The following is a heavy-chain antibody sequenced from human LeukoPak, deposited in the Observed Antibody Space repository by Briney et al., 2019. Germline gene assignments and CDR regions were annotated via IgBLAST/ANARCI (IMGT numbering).Heavy chain of an antibody. V-gene: IGHV4-39*01. CDR3: ARHDSSGPYNAFDI. CDR1: GGSIRGSSYY. CDR2: VYYGGNT. D-gene: IGHD3-22*01. J-gene: IGHJ3*02. Sequence: SETLSLTCTVSGGSIRGSSYYWGWIRQPPGKGLEWIGSVYYGGNTYYNPSLKSRITISVDTSKNQFSLKLTSVTAADTAVYYCARHDSSGPYNAFDIWGQGTMVTVSS.